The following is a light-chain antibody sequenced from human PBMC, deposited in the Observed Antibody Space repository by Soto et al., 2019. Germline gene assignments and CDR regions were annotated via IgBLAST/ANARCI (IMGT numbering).Light chain of an antibody. CDR2: GGS. CDR3: HQYNSDHT. V-gene: IGKV1-39*01. J-gene: IGKJ4*01. CDR1: QNIHSF. Sequence: DIQMTQSPSSLAASVGERVTITCRASQNIHSFLNWYQQKPGKAPQVLIYGGSALQSGVPSRFSGSGSGTDFTLTISSLQPEDFATYYCHQYNSDHTFGGGTKVDIK.